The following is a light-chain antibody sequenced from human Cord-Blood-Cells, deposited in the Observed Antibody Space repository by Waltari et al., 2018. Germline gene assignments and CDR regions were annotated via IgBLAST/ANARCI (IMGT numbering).Light chain of an antibody. J-gene: IGLJ1*01. CDR2: DVS. V-gene: IGLV2-11*01. CDR1: SSDVSGYSC. CDR3: CSYAGSYSYV. Sequence: QSALTQPRSVSGSPGQSGTIACPGTSSDVSGYSCVSWYQQHPGKAPKLMIYDVSKRPAGVPDRFSGSKSGNTASLTISGLQAEYEADYYCCSYAGSYSYVFGTGTKVTVL.